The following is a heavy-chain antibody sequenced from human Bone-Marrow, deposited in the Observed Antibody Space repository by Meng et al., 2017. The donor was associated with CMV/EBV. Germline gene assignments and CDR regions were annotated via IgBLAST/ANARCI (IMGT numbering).Heavy chain of an antibody. CDR1: GFTFSSQY. J-gene: IGHJ4*02. D-gene: IGHD7-27*01. Sequence: ASVKVSCKASGFTFSSQYIHWVRQAPGQGLEWMGWIHPHRGDTNYAQQFQGRVTLTRDTSINTGYMELTRLTSDDTAVYYCARDNNWGPDYWGQGTLVTVSS. CDR3: ARDNNWGPDY. CDR2: IHPHRGDT. V-gene: IGHV1-2*02.